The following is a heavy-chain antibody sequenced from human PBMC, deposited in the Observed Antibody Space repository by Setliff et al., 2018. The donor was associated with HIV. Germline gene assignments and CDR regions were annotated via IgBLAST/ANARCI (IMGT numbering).Heavy chain of an antibody. CDR1: GGSFSAYH. J-gene: IGHJ5*02. V-gene: IGHV4-34*01. CDR3: AGWSSWRKYNWFDP. Sequence: SETLSLTCAVYGGSFSAYHWSWIRQTPGKGLEWLGEINHSGSTAYNLALESRVSISVDTSKNQFSLKLSSVTAADTAVYYCAGWSSWRKYNWFDPWGQGTLVTVSS. D-gene: IGHD6-13*01. CDR2: INHSGST.